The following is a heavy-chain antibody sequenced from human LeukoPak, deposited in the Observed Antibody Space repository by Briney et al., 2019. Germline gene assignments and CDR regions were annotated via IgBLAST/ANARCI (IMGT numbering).Heavy chain of an antibody. CDR3: TRDLQTLLWFGGFTNWFDP. J-gene: IGHJ5*02. V-gene: IGHV3-49*04. D-gene: IGHD3-10*01. CDR2: IRSKAYGGTT. CDR1: GFTFGDYA. Sequence: GRSLRLSCTASGFTFGDYAMGWVRQAPGKGLEWVGFIRSKAYGGTTEYAASVKGRFTISRDDSKSIAYLQMNSLKIEDTAVYYCTRDLQTLLWFGGFTNWFDPWGQGTLVTVSS.